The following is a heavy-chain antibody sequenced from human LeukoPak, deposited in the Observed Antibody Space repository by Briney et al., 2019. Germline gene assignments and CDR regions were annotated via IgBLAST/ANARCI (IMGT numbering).Heavy chain of an antibody. CDR1: GDSVSSGSYY. D-gene: IGHD6-13*01. CDR2: MYYSGST. V-gene: IGHV4-61*01. CDR3: ARTSYSSSWYFDY. Sequence: PSETLSLTCTVSGDSVSSGSYYWSWIRQPPGNRLEWIGYMYYSGSTSYNPSLKSRVTMSVDKSKNQFSLKLSSVTAADTAVYYCARTSYSSSWYFDYWGQGTLVTVSS. J-gene: IGHJ4*02.